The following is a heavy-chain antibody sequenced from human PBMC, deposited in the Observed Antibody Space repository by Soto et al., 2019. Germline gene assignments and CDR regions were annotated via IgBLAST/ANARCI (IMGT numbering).Heavy chain of an antibody. CDR1: GGSFSGYY. CDR3: ARGRREYQLLFGYYYYYGMDV. D-gene: IGHD2-2*01. J-gene: IGHJ6*02. CDR2: INHSGST. V-gene: IGHV4-34*01. Sequence: SETLSLTCAVYGGSFSGYYWSWIRQPPGKGLEWIGEINHSGSTNYNPSLKSRVTISVDTSKNQFSLKLSSVTAADTAVYYCARGRREYQLLFGYYYYYGMDVWGQGTTVTVSS.